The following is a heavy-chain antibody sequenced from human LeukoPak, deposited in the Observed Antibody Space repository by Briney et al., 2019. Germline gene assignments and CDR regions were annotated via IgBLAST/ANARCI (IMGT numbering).Heavy chain of an antibody. D-gene: IGHD3-10*01. J-gene: IGHJ5*02. Sequence: SVTVSCKASGGTFSIYAISWVRQAPGQGLEWMGGIIPIFGTANYAQKFQGRVTITADKSTSTAYMELSSLRSEDTAVYYCARDYYGSGSYYGNWFDPWGQGTLVTVSP. CDR1: GGTFSIYA. CDR3: ARDYYGSGSYYGNWFDP. CDR2: IIPIFGTA. V-gene: IGHV1-69*06.